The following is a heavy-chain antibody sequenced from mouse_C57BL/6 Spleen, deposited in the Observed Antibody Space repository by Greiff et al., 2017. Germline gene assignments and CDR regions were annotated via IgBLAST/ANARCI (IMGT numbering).Heavy chain of an antibody. CDR2: ILPSSGST. Sequence: FQLQQPGAELVKPGASVTLSCKASGYTFTSYWMHWVKQRPGQGLEWIGMILPSSGSTNYTEKFKGKATLTGEKSSTAAYMQLSSLTSEDSAVYYGARRGCGYLYWYFDVWGTGTTVTVSS. D-gene: IGHD2-2*01. V-gene: IGHV1-64*01. J-gene: IGHJ1*03. CDR1: GYTFTSYW. CDR3: ARRGCGYLYWYFDV.